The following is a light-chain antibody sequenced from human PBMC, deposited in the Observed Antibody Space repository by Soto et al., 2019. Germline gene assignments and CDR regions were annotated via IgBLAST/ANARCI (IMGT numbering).Light chain of an antibody. CDR1: QSISTY. V-gene: IGKV1-39*01. J-gene: IGKJ4*01. CDR3: QEYNTAPLT. CDR2: DAS. Sequence: DIHMTQSPSSLSASVGDRVTITCRASQSISTYVNWYQLSPGKTPKLLIYDASSLQSGVPSRFSGSGSGTEFTLTISSLQPEDVATYSCQEYNTAPLTFGGGTKVDIK.